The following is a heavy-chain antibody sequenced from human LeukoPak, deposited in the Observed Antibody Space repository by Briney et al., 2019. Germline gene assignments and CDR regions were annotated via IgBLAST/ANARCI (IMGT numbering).Heavy chain of an antibody. CDR2: ISAYNGNT. CDR3: ARDSPYCGGDCYFDY. Sequence: ASVKVSCKASGYTFTSYGISWVRQAPGQGLEWMGWISAYNGNTNYAQKLQGRVTMTTDTSTSTAYMELRSLRSDDTAVYYCARDSPYCGGDCYFDYWGQGTLVTVSS. V-gene: IGHV1-18*01. CDR1: GYTFTSYG. D-gene: IGHD2-21*02. J-gene: IGHJ4*02.